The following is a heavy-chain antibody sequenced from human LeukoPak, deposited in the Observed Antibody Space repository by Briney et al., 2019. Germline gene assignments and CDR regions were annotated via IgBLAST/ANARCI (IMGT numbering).Heavy chain of an antibody. V-gene: IGHV1-46*01. CDR3: ARALGRGATTAAY. J-gene: IGHJ4*02. CDR2: INPSGGST. D-gene: IGHD1-26*01. CDR1: GYTFTSYG. Sequence: EASVKVSCKASGYTFTSYGISWVRQAPGQGLEWMGIINPSGGSTSYAQKFQGRVTMTRDTSTSTVYMELSSLRSEDTAVYYCARALGRGATTAAYWGQGTLVTVSS.